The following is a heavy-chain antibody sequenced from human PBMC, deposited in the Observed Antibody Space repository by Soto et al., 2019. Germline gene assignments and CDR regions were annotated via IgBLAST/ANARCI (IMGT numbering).Heavy chain of an antibody. CDR2: INPNSGGT. CDR3: ARGPDTAGLGPN. D-gene: IGHD5-18*01. V-gene: IGHV1-2*04. J-gene: IGHJ4*02. Sequence: ASVKVSCKASGYTFTGYYMHWVRQAPGQGLEWMGWINPNSGGTNYAQKFQGWVTMARDTSISTAYMEVSSLRFDDTALYFCARGPDTAGLGPNWGQGTLVTVSS. CDR1: GYTFTGYY.